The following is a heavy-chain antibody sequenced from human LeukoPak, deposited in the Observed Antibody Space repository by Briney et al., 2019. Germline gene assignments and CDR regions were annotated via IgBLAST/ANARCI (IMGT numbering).Heavy chain of an antibody. V-gene: IGHV3-30*02. CDR1: GFTFSDYV. Sequence: PGGSLRLSCAVSGFTFSDYVMNWVRQAPGKGLEWVASIQSNGNEKYSSDSLKGRFTISRDNSKNTLYLEMSTVRPEDTAVFYCARGFTSWPQGPYYFDYWGQGILIAVSS. CDR3: ARGFTSWPQGPYYFDY. D-gene: IGHD2-2*01. CDR2: IQSNGNEK. J-gene: IGHJ4*02.